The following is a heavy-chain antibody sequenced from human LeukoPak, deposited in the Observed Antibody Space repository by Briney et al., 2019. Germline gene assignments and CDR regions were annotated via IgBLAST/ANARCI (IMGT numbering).Heavy chain of an antibody. D-gene: IGHD2-2*01. Sequence: GGSLRLSCAASGFTVSSNYMSWVRQAPGKGLEWVSVIYSGGSTYYADSVKGRFTISRDNSKNTLYLQMNSLRAEDTAVYYRARGYCSSTSCPHFDYWGQGTLVTVSS. CDR2: IYSGGST. CDR3: ARGYCSSTSCPHFDY. V-gene: IGHV3-53*01. J-gene: IGHJ4*02. CDR1: GFTVSSNY.